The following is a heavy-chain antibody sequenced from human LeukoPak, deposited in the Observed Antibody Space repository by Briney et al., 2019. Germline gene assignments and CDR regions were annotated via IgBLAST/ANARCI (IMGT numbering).Heavy chain of an antibody. CDR2: ISSSGSTI. J-gene: IGHJ6*03. D-gene: IGHD2-8*01. CDR3: ARESLMAHYYYYYYMDV. Sequence: GGSLRLSCAASGFTFSDYYMSWIRQVPGKGLEWVSYISSSGSTIYYADSVKGRFTISRDNAKNSLYLQMNSLRAEDTAVYYCARESLMAHYYYYYYMDVWGKGTTVTVSS. V-gene: IGHV3-11*01. CDR1: GFTFSDYY.